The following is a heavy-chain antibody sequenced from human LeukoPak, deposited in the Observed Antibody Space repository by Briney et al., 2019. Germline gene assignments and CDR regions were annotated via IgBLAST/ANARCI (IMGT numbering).Heavy chain of an antibody. Sequence: ASVKVSCKASGYAFTSYGISWVRQAPGQGLEWMGWISAYNGNTNYAQKLQVRVTMTTDTSTSTAYMELRRLRSDDTAVYYCARNLGLGWFGELLDYYYYMDVWGKGTTVTISS. CDR3: ARNLGLGWFGELLDYYYYMDV. D-gene: IGHD3-10*01. J-gene: IGHJ6*03. CDR1: GYAFTSYG. V-gene: IGHV1-18*01. CDR2: ISAYNGNT.